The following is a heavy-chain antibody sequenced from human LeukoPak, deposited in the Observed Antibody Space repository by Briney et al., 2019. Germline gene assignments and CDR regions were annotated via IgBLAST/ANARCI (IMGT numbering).Heavy chain of an antibody. CDR1: GFTFSSYW. D-gene: IGHD6-13*01. V-gene: IGHV3-7*01. CDR2: IKQDGSDE. J-gene: IGHJ4*02. Sequence: PGGSLRLSCAASGFTFSSYWMSWVRQAPGKGLEWVVNIKQDGSDEYYVDSVKGRFTISRDNAKNSLYLQMNSLRAEDTAVYYCARESHSSSWFPDYWGRGTLVTVSS. CDR3: ARESHSSSWFPDY.